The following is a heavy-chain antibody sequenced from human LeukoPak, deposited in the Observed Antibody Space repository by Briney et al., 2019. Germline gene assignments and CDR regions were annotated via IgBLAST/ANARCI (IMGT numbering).Heavy chain of an antibody. V-gene: IGHV1-24*01. Sequence: GASVKVSCKVSGYTLTELSMYWVRQAPGKGREWMGGFDPEDGETIYAQKFQGRVTMTEDTSTDTAYMELSSLRSEDTAVYYCATVRAVAGPGAYYFDYWGQGTLVTVSS. J-gene: IGHJ4*02. CDR2: FDPEDGET. CDR1: GYTLTELS. D-gene: IGHD6-19*01. CDR3: ATVRAVAGPGAYYFDY.